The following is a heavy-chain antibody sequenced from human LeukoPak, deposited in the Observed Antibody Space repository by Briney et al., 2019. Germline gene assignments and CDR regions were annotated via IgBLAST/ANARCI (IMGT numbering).Heavy chain of an antibody. Sequence: GRSLRLSCAASGFTFSSYGMHWVRQAPGKGLEWVAVIWYDGSNKYYADSVKGRFTISRDNSKNTLYLQMNSLRAEDTAVYYCARDLTGRNYFDYWGQGTLATVSS. D-gene: IGHD3-9*01. J-gene: IGHJ4*02. CDR3: ARDLTGRNYFDY. CDR2: IWYDGSNK. CDR1: GFTFSSYG. V-gene: IGHV3-33*01.